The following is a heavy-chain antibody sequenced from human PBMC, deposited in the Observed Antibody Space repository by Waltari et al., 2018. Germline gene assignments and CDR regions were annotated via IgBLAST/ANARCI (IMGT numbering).Heavy chain of an antibody. V-gene: IGHV3-7*01. J-gene: IGHJ4*02. CDR3: ARGLSIRAMTMVVTIDY. CDR2: IKQDGSEK. D-gene: IGHD4-17*01. Sequence: EVQLVESGGGLVQPGGSLRLSCAASGFTFSTYWMTWVRQAPGKGLEWVASIKQDGSEKYYVDSVQGRFTISRDNAKNSLYLQMNSLRDEDTAVYYCARGLSIRAMTMVVTIDYWGQGTLVTVSS. CDR1: GFTFSTYW.